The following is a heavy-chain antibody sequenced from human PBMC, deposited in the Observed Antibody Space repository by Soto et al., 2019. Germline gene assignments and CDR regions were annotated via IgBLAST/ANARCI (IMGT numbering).Heavy chain of an antibody. J-gene: IGHJ4*02. Sequence: RSRNRTGSRCSVNNFSLHWPWLRRPPWKGLEWIGYIYNGGSTCYRPSLESRMHMSLDATRNHYSLRLTSVTAADTAVYFCARAPVGLDTISYFDYWGQGKMVTVSS. CDR1: RCSVNNFSLH. CDR2: IYNGGST. CDR3: ARAPVGLDTISYFDY. V-gene: IGHV4-30-4*01. D-gene: IGHD3-3*01.